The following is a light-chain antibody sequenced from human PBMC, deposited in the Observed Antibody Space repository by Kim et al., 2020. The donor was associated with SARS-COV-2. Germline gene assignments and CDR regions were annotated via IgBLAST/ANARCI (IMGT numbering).Light chain of an antibody. CDR2: DVN. V-gene: IGLV2-14*03. J-gene: IGLJ2*01. CDR3: SSSSLTVNLIV. Sequence: QSALTQPASVSGSPGQSITISCTGSTRDIGDDSFVTWYQQLPGRAPTVIIYDVNKRPSAVSTRFSGSRSGVTASLTISGLQAEDEAEYFCSSSSLTVNLIVFGGGTQMTVL. CDR1: TRDIGDDSF.